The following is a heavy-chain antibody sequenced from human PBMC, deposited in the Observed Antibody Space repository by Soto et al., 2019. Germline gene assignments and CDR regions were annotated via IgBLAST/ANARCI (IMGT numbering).Heavy chain of an antibody. CDR3: ARDRPRYCSSTSCLVYNWFDP. D-gene: IGHD2-2*01. V-gene: IGHV1-3*01. Sequence: ASVKISCKAAGYTFTSYALLWVRQAPGQRLEWMGWINAGNSNTKYSQKFQGRVTITRDTSASTAYMELSSLRSEDTAVYYCARDRPRYCSSTSCLVYNWFDPWGQGTLVTVSS. J-gene: IGHJ5*02. CDR2: INAGNSNT. CDR1: GYTFTSYA.